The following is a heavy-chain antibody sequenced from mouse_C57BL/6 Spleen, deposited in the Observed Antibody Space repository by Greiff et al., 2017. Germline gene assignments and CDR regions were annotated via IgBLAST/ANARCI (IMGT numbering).Heavy chain of an antibody. J-gene: IGHJ4*01. CDR2: IDPETGGT. CDR1: GYTFTDYD. V-gene: IGHV1-15*01. Sequence: VKLQESGAELVRPGASVTLSCKASGYTFTDYDMHWVKQTPVHGLEWIGAIDPETGGTAYNQKFKGKAILTADKSSSTAYMELRSLTSEDSAVYYCTRGPLYAMDYWGQGTSVTVSS. CDR3: TRGPLYAMDY.